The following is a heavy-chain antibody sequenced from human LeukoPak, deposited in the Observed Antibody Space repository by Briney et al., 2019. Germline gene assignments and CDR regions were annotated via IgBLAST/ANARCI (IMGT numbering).Heavy chain of an antibody. CDR1: GFTFSSYS. J-gene: IGHJ4*02. CDR3: AREGYLSFDY. D-gene: IGHD2-15*01. Sequence: PGGSLRLPCAASGFTFSSYSMNWVRQAPGKGLEWVSYISSSSSTIYYADSVKGRFTISRDNAKNSLYLQMNSLRAEDTAVYYCAREGYLSFDYWGQGTLVTVSS. CDR2: ISSSSSTI. V-gene: IGHV3-48*01.